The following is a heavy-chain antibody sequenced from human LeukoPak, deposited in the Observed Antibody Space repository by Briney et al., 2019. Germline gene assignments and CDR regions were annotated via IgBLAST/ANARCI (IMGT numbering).Heavy chain of an antibody. CDR1: GSSISSGSYY. V-gene: IGHV4-61*02. D-gene: IGHD3-10*01. J-gene: IGHJ6*03. Sequence: PPQTLSLTCTVSGSSISSGSYYWSWTRQPPGKGLEWIGRIYTSASTNYSPSLKTRVTISVDRSKNQYSLKLSSVTAADTAVYYCARAKFGYYYDSGSYYYHYMDVWGKGTTVTISS. CDR3: ARAKFGYYYDSGSYYYHYMDV. CDR2: IYTSAST.